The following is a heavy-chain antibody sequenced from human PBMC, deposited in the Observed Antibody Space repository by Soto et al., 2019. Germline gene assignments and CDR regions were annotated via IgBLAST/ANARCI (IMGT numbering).Heavy chain of an antibody. J-gene: IGHJ4*02. CDR2: INAGNGNT. D-gene: IGHD5-12*01. CDR1: GYTFTSYA. V-gene: IGHV1-3*01. Sequence: QVQLVQSGAEVKKPGASVKVSCKASGYTFTSYAMHWVRQAPGXRLEWMGWINAGNGNTKYSQKFQGRVTITRDTSASTAYMELSSLRSEDTAVYYCARGRRGYSGYEVVFGYWGQGTLVTVSS. CDR3: ARGRRGYSGYEVVFGY.